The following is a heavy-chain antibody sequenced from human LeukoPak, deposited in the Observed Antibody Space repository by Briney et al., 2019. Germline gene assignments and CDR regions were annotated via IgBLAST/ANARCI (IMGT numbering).Heavy chain of an antibody. Sequence: ASVKVSCKASGYTFTGYYMHWVRQAPGQGLEWMGWINPNSGGTNYAQKFQGRVTMTRDTSIRTAYMELSRLRSDDTAVYYCARDGSGSTGYNWFDPWGQGTLVTVSS. D-gene: IGHD3-10*01. V-gene: IGHV1-2*02. CDR1: GYTFTGYY. CDR3: ARDGSGSTGYNWFDP. CDR2: INPNSGGT. J-gene: IGHJ5*02.